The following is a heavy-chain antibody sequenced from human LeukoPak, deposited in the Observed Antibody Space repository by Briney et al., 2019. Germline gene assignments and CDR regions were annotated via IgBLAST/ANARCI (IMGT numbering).Heavy chain of an antibody. D-gene: IGHD6-13*01. CDR3: AKILSAAGTEY. CDR2: ISGSGGST. CDR1: GSTFSSYA. V-gene: IGHV3-23*01. Sequence: GGSLRLSCAASGSTFSSYAMSWVRQAPGKGLEWVSGISGSGGSTYYADSVKGRFTISRDNSKNTLYLQMNSLRLEDTAMYYCAKILSAAGTEYWGQGTLVTVSS. J-gene: IGHJ4*02.